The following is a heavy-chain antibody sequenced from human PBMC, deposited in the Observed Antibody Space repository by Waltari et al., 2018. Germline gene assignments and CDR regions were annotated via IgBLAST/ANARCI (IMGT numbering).Heavy chain of an antibody. CDR2: IKQDGSEK. CDR3: ARDHRLLWFGELSSYYFDY. J-gene: IGHJ4*02. Sequence: EVQLVESGGGLVQPGGYLRLSCAASGFTFSSYWMSWVRQAPGKGLEWVANIKQDGSEKYYVDSVKGRFTISRDNAKNSLYLQMNSLRAEDTAVYYCARDHRLLWFGELSSYYFDYWGQGTLVTVSS. D-gene: IGHD3-10*01. V-gene: IGHV3-7*01. CDR1: GFTFSSYW.